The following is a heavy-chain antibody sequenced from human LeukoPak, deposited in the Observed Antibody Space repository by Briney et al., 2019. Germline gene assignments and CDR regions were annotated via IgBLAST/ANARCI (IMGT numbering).Heavy chain of an antibody. V-gene: IGHV5-51*01. CDR2: IYPGDSDT. CDR1: TSIFTDYW. J-gene: IGHJ4*02. Sequence: AGGSLQISGEAATSIFTDYWIGGGRQLPGKGREGMGIIYPGDSDTRDSPSFQGQVTISPDPSIRTAYLQWSSLKASDTAMYYCATSDYGGNPGYWAQETLVTVSS. D-gene: IGHD4-23*01. CDR3: ATSDYGGNPGY.